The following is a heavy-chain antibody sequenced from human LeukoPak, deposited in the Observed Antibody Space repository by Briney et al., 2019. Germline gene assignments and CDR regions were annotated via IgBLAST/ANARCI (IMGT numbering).Heavy chain of an antibody. Sequence: GASVKVSCKASGYTFTGYYMHWVRQAPGQGLEWMGWINPNSGNTGYAQKFQGRVTITRNTSISTAYMELSSLRSEDTAVYYCVRRITMVRGVRRDRGYFDYWGQGTLVTVSS. CDR1: GYTFTGYY. CDR2: INPNSGNT. J-gene: IGHJ4*02. D-gene: IGHD3-10*01. CDR3: VRRITMVRGVRRDRGYFDY. V-gene: IGHV1-8*03.